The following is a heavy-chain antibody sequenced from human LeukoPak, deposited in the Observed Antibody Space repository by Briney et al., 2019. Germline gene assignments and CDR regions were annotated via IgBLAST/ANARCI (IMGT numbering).Heavy chain of an antibody. CDR1: RFTFSSSA. Sequence: GGSLRLSCAASRFTFSSSAMSWVRQAPGKGLEWVSAVSASGTNTYYADSVKGRFTISRDNSKNTLYMQMNSLRAEDTAVYYCAKFPFIVGATREPYWGQGTLVTVSS. V-gene: IGHV3-23*01. J-gene: IGHJ4*02. CDR2: VSASGTNT. CDR3: AKFPFIVGATREPY. D-gene: IGHD1-26*01.